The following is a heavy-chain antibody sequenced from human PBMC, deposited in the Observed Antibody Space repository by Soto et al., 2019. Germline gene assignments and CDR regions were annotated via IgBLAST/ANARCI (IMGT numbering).Heavy chain of an antibody. CDR1: GGSISSSSYY. D-gene: IGHD6-19*01. J-gene: IGHJ4*02. CDR2: IYYSGST. Sequence: SETLSLTCTVSGGSISSSSYYWGWIRQPPGKGLEWIGSIYYSGSTYYNPSLKSRVTISVDTSKNQFSLKLSSVTAADTAVYYCARHKYGWLAQFDYWGQGTLVTVSS. CDR3: ARHKYGWLAQFDY. V-gene: IGHV4-39*01.